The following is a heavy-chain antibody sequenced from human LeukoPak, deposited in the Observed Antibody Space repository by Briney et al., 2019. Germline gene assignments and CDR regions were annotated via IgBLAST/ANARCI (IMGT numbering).Heavy chain of an antibody. CDR1: GYTFTSYA. J-gene: IGHJ4*02. Sequence: GASATVSCTASGYTFTSYAMNWVRQAPGQGLEWMGWINTNTGNPTYAQGFTGRFVFSLDTSVSTAYLQISSLKAEDTAVYYCAREIGTYYDFWSGYYNTRTFDYWGQGTLVTVSS. CDR2: INTNTGNP. CDR3: AREIGTYYDFWSGYYNTRTFDY. D-gene: IGHD3-3*01. V-gene: IGHV7-4-1*02.